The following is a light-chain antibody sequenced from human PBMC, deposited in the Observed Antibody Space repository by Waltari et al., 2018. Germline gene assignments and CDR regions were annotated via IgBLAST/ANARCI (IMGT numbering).Light chain of an antibody. CDR1: SSYVGGYNY. Sequence: QSALTQPRSVSGSPGQSVTISCSGTSSYVGGYNYVSWYQQHPGKAPKLMIYDVSRWPSGVPDRFSGSKSGNTASLTISGLQAEDEADYYCCSYAGSYSWVFGGGTKLTVL. J-gene: IGLJ3*02. V-gene: IGLV2-11*01. CDR2: DVS. CDR3: CSYAGSYSWV.